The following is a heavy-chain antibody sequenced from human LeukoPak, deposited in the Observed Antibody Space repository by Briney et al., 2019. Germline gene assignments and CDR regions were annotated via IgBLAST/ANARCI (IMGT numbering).Heavy chain of an antibody. CDR2: IYHSGST. V-gene: IGHV4-30-2*01. D-gene: IGHD3-22*01. CDR1: GGSISSGGYY. J-gene: IGHJ4*02. Sequence: SETLSLTCTVSGGSISSGGYYWSWIRQPPGKGLEWIGYIYHSGSTYYNPSLKSRVTISVDRSKNQFSLKLSSVTAADTAVYYCARNPDYYDSSGHFDYWGQGTLVTVSS. CDR3: ARNPDYYDSSGHFDY.